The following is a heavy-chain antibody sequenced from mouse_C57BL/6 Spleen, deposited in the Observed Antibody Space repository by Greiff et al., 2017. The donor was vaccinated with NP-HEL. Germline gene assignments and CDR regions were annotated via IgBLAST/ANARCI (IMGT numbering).Heavy chain of an antibody. V-gene: IGHV3-8*01. J-gene: IGHJ1*03. Sequence: EVQRVESGPGLAKPSQTLSLTCSVTGYSITSDYWNWIRKFPGNKLEYMGYISYSGSTYYNPSLKSRISITRDTSKNQYYLQLNSVTTEDTATYYCARYPYYDYGYFDVWGTGTTVTVSS. CDR3: ARYPYYDYGYFDV. D-gene: IGHD2-4*01. CDR1: GYSITSDY. CDR2: ISYSGST.